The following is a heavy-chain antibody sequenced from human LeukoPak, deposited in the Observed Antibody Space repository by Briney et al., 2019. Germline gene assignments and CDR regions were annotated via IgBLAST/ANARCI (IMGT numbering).Heavy chain of an antibody. CDR3: ARDFPYYYDSSGYPY. Sequence: VASVKVSCKASGYTFTSYAMNWVRQAPGQGLEWMGWINTNTGNPTYAQGFTGRFVFSLDTSVSTAYLQISSLKAEDTAVYYCARDFPYYYDSSGYPYWGQGTLVTVSS. CDR2: INTNTGNP. J-gene: IGHJ4*02. V-gene: IGHV7-4-1*02. D-gene: IGHD3-22*01. CDR1: GYTFTSYA.